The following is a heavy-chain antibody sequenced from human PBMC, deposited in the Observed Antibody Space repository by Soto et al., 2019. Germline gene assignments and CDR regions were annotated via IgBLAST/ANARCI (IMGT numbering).Heavy chain of an antibody. CDR1: GGSISSYY. J-gene: IGHJ4*02. V-gene: IGHV4-59*08. CDR3: AGPDTGSGSYYMGY. D-gene: IGHD3-10*01. CDR2: IHYSGST. Sequence: QVQLQESGPGLVKPSETLSLTGTVSGGSISSYYWSWIRQPPGKGLEWIGYIHYSGSTNYNPSLKSRVTISLDTSKNQFSLKLSSVTAADTAVYYCAGPDTGSGSYYMGYWGQGTLVTVSS.